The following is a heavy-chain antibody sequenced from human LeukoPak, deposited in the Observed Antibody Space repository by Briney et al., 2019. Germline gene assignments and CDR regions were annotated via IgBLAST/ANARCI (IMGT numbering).Heavy chain of an antibody. CDR2: IYSGGST. Sequence: GGSLRLSCAASGFTFDDYGMSWVRQAPGKGLEWVSVIYSGGSTYYADSVKGRFTISRDNSKNTLYLQMNSLRAEDTAVYYCARGVDVWGQGTTVTVSS. CDR3: ARGVDV. J-gene: IGHJ6*02. V-gene: IGHV3-66*01. CDR1: GFTFDDYG.